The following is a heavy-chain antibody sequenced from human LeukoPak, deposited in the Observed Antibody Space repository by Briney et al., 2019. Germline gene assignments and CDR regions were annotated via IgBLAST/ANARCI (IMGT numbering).Heavy chain of an antibody. Sequence: PGGSLRLSCAASGFTFSSYGMHWVRQAPGKGLEWVAVIWYDGSNKHYGDSVKGRFTISRDNSKNTLYLQMNSLRAEDTAVYYCARSYSLYYFDYWGQGTLLTVSS. J-gene: IGHJ4*02. D-gene: IGHD5-18*01. CDR2: IWYDGSNK. CDR1: GFTFSSYG. CDR3: ARSYSLYYFDY. V-gene: IGHV3-33*01.